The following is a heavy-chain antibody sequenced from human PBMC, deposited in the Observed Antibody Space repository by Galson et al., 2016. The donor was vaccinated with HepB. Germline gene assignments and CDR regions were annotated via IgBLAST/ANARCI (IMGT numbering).Heavy chain of an antibody. V-gene: IGHV4-4*02. D-gene: IGHD6-19*01. CDR3: ARHIGVPGTRGFDF. Sequence: TLSLTCAVSGGSISSENWWSWVRQPPGKGLEWIGEIYRSGTSNSHPSLKSRDTISLDKSNNQFSLRLSSVTAADTALYYCARHIGVPGTRGFDFWGQGILVTVCS. J-gene: IGHJ4*02. CDR2: IYRSGTS. CDR1: GGSISSENW.